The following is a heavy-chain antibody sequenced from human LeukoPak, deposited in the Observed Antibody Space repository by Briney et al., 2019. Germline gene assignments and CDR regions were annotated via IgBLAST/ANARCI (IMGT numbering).Heavy chain of an antibody. CDR3: AKSHYYGSGSYDY. V-gene: IGHV3-23*01. CDR2: SGSST. J-gene: IGHJ4*02. CDR1: GVTLSSFA. Sequence: GGSLRLSCAASGVTLSSFAMSWARQAPGKGLEWVSTSGSSTYYADSVKGRFTLSRDNSKNTLYLQMNSLRAEDTAVYYCAKSHYYGSGSYDYWGQGTLVTVSS. D-gene: IGHD3-10*01.